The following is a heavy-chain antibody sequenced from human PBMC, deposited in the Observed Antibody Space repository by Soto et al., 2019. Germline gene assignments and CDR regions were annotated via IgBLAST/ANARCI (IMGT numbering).Heavy chain of an antibody. Sequence: GGSLRLSCAASGFTFSSYSMNWVRQAPGKGLEWVSSISSSSSYIYYADSVKGRFTISRDNAKNSLYLQMNSLRAEDTAVYYCARGLRGMATTFTHAFDIWGPGTMVTVSS. V-gene: IGHV3-21*01. CDR2: ISSSSSYI. CDR1: GFTFSSYS. J-gene: IGHJ3*02. D-gene: IGHD1-26*01. CDR3: ARGLRGMATTFTHAFDI.